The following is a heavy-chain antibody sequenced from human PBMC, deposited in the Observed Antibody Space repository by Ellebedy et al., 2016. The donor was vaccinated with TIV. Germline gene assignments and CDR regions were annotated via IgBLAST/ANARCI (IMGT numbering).Heavy chain of an antibody. D-gene: IGHD1-26*01. Sequence: MPSETLSLTCTVSGGSISSSDHYWGWIRQPPGKGLEWIGSIYYSGSTYYKTSLKSRVTISVDTSKNQFSLTLSSVTAADTAVYYGARQDSGKYDYYGMDVWGQGTTVTVSS. CDR1: GGSISSSDHY. J-gene: IGHJ6*02. CDR2: IYYSGST. CDR3: ARQDSGKYDYYGMDV. V-gene: IGHV4-39*01.